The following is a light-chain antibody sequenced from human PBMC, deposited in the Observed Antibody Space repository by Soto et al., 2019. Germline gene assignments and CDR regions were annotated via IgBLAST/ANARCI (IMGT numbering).Light chain of an antibody. V-gene: IGKV3-15*01. J-gene: IGKJ2*01. CDR3: QQYNNWPPYT. CDR1: QSVSNN. CDR2: GAS. Sequence: EVVMTQSPATLSVSPGDRATLSCRASQSVSNNLAWYQQKPGQAPRLLIYGASTGATGLPVRFSASGSGTEFTLTISSLQSEDFAVYYCQQYNNWPPYTFGQGTRLEIK.